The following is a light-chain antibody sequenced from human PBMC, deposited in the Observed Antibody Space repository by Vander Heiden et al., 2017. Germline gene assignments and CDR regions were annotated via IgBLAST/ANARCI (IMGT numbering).Light chain of an antibody. J-gene: IGLJ2*01. CDR2: EVT. V-gene: IGLV2-14*01. CDR3: SSYTSSSTVI. CDR1: TSDIGTYNL. Sequence: QSALTQPASVSGSPGQSITISCPDGTSDIGTYNLVSWYQQYPGKAPKLIIYEVTNRPSGVSDRFSGSKSANTASLTISGLQAEDEADYYCSSYTSSSTVIFGGGTKLTVL.